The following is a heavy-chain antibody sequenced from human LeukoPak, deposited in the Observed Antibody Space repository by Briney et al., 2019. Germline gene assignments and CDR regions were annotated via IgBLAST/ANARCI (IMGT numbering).Heavy chain of an antibody. V-gene: IGHV3-33*01. Sequence: GRSLRLSCAASGFTFSSYGMHWVRQAPGKGLEWVAVIWYDGSNKYYADSVKGRFTISRDNSKNTLYLQMNSLRAEDTAVYHCARIYGSGSSKSDNFDYWGQGTLVTVSS. CDR3: ARIYGSGSSKSDNFDY. CDR1: GFTFSSYG. D-gene: IGHD3-10*01. J-gene: IGHJ4*02. CDR2: IWYDGSNK.